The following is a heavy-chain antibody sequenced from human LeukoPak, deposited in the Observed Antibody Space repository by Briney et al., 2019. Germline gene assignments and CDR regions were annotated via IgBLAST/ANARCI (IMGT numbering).Heavy chain of an antibody. V-gene: IGHV4-30-4*01. CDR1: SASISGGDYY. CDR3: ARARRLLWFGELLAWYFGL. J-gene: IGHJ2*01. CDR2: IYYSGST. Sequence: SETLSLTCTVSSASISGGDYYWSWIRQPPGKGLEWIGYIYYSGSTYYNPSLKSRVTISVDTSTNQFSLNLNSVTAADTAVYYCARARRLLWFGELLAWYFGLWGRGTLVTVSS. D-gene: IGHD3-10*01.